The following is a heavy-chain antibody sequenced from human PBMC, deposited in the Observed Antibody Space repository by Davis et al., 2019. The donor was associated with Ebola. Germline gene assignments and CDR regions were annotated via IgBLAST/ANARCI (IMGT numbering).Heavy chain of an antibody. CDR1: GFTFSDYY. Sequence: GGSLRLSCAASGFTFSDYYMSWIRQAPGKGLEWVANINQDGGEKQYVDSVKGRFTISRDNAKNSLSLQMSSLRADDTAMYYCARDLVYGGNAFFDYWGQGTPVRVSS. CDR2: INQDGGEK. V-gene: IGHV3-7*03. D-gene: IGHD4-23*01. CDR3: ARDLVYGGNAFFDY. J-gene: IGHJ4*02.